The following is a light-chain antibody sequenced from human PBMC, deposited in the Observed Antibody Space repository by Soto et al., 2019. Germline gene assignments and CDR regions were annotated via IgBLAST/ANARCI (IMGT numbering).Light chain of an antibody. J-gene: IGKJ5*01. V-gene: IGKV3-20*01. CDR1: QSVGGNS. Sequence: ETVLTQSPGTLSLSPGERAAVSCSASQSVGGNSLAWYQQRPGQAPRLLIYDTSKRATGIPDRFSGSGSGTDFTLTISRLEPADFAVYYCQQYGSSQITFGQGTRLEI. CDR2: DTS. CDR3: QQYGSSQIT.